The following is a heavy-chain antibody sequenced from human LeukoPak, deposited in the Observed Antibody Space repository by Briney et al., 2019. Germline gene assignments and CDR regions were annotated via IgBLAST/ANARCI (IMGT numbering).Heavy chain of an antibody. D-gene: IGHD3-10*01. CDR1: GGSISSYC. Sequence: SETLSLTCTVSGGSISSYCWSWIRQPPGKGLEWIGYIYYSGSTNYNPSLKSRVTISVDTSKNQFSLKLSSVTAADTAVYYCAGSYYYGSGSARALDYWGQGTLVTVSS. CDR2: IYYSGST. J-gene: IGHJ4*02. V-gene: IGHV4-59*08. CDR3: AGSYYYGSGSARALDY.